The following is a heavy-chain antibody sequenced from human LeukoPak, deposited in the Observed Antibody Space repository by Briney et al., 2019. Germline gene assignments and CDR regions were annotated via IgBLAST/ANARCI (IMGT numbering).Heavy chain of an antibody. CDR2: IYPGDSDP. J-gene: IGHJ5*02. CDR1: GYSFTSYW. CDR3: ARLIAVAGIRGWFDP. D-gene: IGHD6-19*01. Sequence: GESLKISCKGSGYSFTSYWIGWVRQMPGKGLEWMGIIYPGDSDPSYSPSFQGQVTISADKSISTAYLQWSSLKASDTAMYYCARLIAVAGIRGWFDPWGQGTLVTVSS. V-gene: IGHV5-51*03.